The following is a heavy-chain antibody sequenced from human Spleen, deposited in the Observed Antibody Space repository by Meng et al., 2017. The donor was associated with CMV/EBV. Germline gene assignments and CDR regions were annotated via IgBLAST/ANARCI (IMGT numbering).Heavy chain of an antibody. V-gene: IGHV3-9*01. D-gene: IGHD2-8*01. CDR1: GFTFDDYA. Sequence: GGSLRLSCAASGFTFDDYAMHWVRQAPGKGLEWVSGISWNSGSIGYADSVKGRFTISRDNAKNSLYLQMNSLRAEDTALYYCAKEYCTNGVCYKGAFEIWGQGTMVTVSS. CDR3: AKEYCTNGVCYKGAFEI. J-gene: IGHJ3*02. CDR2: ISWNSGSI.